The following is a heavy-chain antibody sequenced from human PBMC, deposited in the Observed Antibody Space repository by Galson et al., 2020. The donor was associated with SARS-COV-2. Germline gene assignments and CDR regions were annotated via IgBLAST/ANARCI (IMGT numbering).Heavy chain of an antibody. V-gene: IGHV4-34*01. CDR1: GGSFSGYY. CDR3: ARSRPRYCSSTSCYGTRAEYFQH. Sequence: SETLSLTCAVYGGSFSGYYWSWIRQPPGKGLEWIGEINHSGSTNYNPSLKSRVTISVDTSKNQFSLKLSSVTAADTAVYYCARSRPRYCSSTSCYGTRAEYFQHWGQGTLVTVSS. D-gene: IGHD2-2*01. J-gene: IGHJ1*01. CDR2: INHSGST.